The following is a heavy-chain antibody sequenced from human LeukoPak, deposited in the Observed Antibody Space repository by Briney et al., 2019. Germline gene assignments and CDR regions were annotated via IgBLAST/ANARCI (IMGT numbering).Heavy chain of an antibody. CDR2: ISSSSSYI. J-gene: IGHJ5*02. V-gene: IGHV3-21*01. CDR3: ARGSRQQYYGSGSPQRFDP. CDR1: GFTFSSYS. D-gene: IGHD3-10*01. Sequence: GGSLSLSCAASGFTFSSYSMNWLRQAPGKGLEVGLSISSSSSYIYYADSVKGRFTISRDNAKNSLYLQMNGLRAEDTAVYYCARGSRQQYYGSGSPQRFDPWGQGTLVTVSS.